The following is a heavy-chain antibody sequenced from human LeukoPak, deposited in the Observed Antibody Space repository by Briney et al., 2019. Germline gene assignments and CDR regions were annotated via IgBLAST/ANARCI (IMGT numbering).Heavy chain of an antibody. V-gene: IGHV3-7*01. CDR3: ARVGTYYDSSGRSYYFDY. Sequence: PGGSLRLSCAASGFTFSTYWMSWVRQAPGKGLEWVANIKEDGSEKYYGDSVKGRFTISRDNAKNSLYLQMNSLRAEDTAVYYCARVGTYYDSSGRSYYFDYWGQGTLVTVSS. J-gene: IGHJ4*02. D-gene: IGHD3-22*01. CDR1: GFTFSTYW. CDR2: IKEDGSEK.